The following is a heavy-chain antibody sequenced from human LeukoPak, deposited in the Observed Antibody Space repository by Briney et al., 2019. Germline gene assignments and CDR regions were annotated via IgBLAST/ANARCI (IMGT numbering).Heavy chain of an antibody. J-gene: IGHJ4*02. D-gene: IGHD6-13*01. CDR3: ARGSSLYDY. CDR2: VFYTGSF. CDR1: GGSLSGSY. Sequence: SETLSLTCAVSGGSLSGSYWSWIRQFPGKGLEWIGFVFYTGSFNYNPSLKSRVRISVDTSRNQFSLKLSSVTAADTAVYYCARGSSLYDYWGQGTLVTVSS. V-gene: IGHV4-59*01.